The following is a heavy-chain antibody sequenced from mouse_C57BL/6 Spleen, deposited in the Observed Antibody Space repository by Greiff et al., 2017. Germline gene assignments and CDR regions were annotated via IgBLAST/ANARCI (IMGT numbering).Heavy chain of an antibody. D-gene: IGHD2-1*01. V-gene: IGHV1-55*01. CDR2: IYPGSGST. CDR1: GYTFTSYW. Sequence: QVQLKESGAELVKPGASVKMSCKASGYTFTSYWITWVKQRPGQGLEWIGDIYPGSGSTNYNEKFKSKATLTVDTSSSTAYMQLSSLTSEDSAVYYCARGGYGNKAMDYWGQGTSVTVSS. J-gene: IGHJ4*01. CDR3: ARGGYGNKAMDY.